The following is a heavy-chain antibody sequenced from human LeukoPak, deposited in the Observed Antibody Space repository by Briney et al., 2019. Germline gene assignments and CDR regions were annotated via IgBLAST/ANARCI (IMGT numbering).Heavy chain of an antibody. CDR3: AKDPFDQMLPENWFDP. CDR2: MNPNSGDT. V-gene: IGHV1-2*02. CDR1: GYTFADYY. D-gene: IGHD2-2*01. Sequence: ASVKVSCKASGYTFADYYIHWVRQAPGQGLEWVGWMNPNSGDTNYARSFQGRVTMTRDTSISTAYMELSRLRFDDTAVYYCAKDPFDQMLPENWFDPWGQGTRVTVSS. J-gene: IGHJ5*02.